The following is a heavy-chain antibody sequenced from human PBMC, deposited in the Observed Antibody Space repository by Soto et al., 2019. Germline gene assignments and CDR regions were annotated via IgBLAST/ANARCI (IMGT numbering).Heavy chain of an antibody. CDR1: WVSVSTNY. D-gene: IGHD1-26*01. CDR2: IYAGGTT. V-gene: IGHV3-53*01. J-gene: IGHJ5*02. Sequence: WGSLRLSCAASWVSVSTNYMSLVRHAPGKGLEWVSIIYAGGTTYYADSVKGRFTISRDISKNTVYLQMNSLRADDTAMYLCAKDPKGSWAQSWGQGTLVIVSS. CDR3: AKDPKGSWAQS.